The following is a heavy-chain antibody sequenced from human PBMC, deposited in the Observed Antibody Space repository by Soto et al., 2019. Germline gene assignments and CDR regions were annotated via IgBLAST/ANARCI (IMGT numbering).Heavy chain of an antibody. V-gene: IGHV3-11*06. CDR3: VRGGGGGLFEH. CDR2: ISPKSTFR. J-gene: IGHJ4*02. D-gene: IGHD2-21*01. Sequence: GGSLRLSCATSGFPFNDYYMTWIRQAPGKGLEWLSHISPKSTFRNYADSVKGRFTISRDNTESSLFLQMNSLGVDDTAAYFCVRGGGGGLFEHWGQGVLVTVSS. CDR1: GFPFNDYY.